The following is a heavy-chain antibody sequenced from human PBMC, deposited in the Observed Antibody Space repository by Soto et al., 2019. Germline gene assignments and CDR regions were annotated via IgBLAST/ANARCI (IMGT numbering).Heavy chain of an antibody. CDR3: ARISSPRQIAIMDV. J-gene: IGHJ6*02. CDR2: IDWDDDK. CDR1: GFSLSTSGMC. Sequence: SGPTLVNPTQTLTLTCTFSGFSLSTSGMCVSWIRQPPGKALEWLALIDWDDDKYYSTSLKTRLTISKDTSKNQVVLTMTNMDPVDTATYYCARISSPRQIAIMDVWGQGTTVTVSS. D-gene: IGHD6-6*01. V-gene: IGHV2-70*01.